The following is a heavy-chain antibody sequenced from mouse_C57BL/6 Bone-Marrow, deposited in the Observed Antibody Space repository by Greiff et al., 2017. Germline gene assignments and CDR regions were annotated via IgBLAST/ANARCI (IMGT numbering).Heavy chain of an antibody. Sequence: QVQLRQPGAELVKPGASVKLSCKASGYTFTSYWMHWVKQRPGQGLEWIGMIHPNSGSTNYNEKFKSKATLTVDKSSSTAYMQLSSLTSEDSAVYYCARDDGYSDYWGQGTTLTVSS. CDR2: IHPNSGST. J-gene: IGHJ2*01. CDR3: ARDDGYSDY. D-gene: IGHD2-3*01. CDR1: GYTFTSYW. V-gene: IGHV1-64*01.